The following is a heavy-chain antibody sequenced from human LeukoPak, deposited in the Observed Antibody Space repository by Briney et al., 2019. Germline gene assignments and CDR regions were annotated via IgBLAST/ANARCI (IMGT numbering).Heavy chain of an antibody. CDR2: IRYSESA. D-gene: IGHD3-22*01. J-gene: IGHJ4*02. CDR1: GDSVSSTNYY. CDR3: ATQDSSHY. Sequence: SETLSLTCTVSGDSVSSTNYYWGWIRQPPGRGLEWIASIRYSESAYYSPSLKSRATISVDKSQSQFSLRLRSLTATDTAVYYCATQDSSHYWGQGTLVTVSS. V-gene: IGHV4-39*01.